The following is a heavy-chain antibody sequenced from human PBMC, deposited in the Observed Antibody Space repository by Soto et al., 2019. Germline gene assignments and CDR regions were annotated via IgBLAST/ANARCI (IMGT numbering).Heavy chain of an antibody. V-gene: IGHV4-59*11. Sequence: PSEPLSLPCTVSGGSISSHYWSWIRQPPGKGLEWIGYIYYSGSTNYNPSLKGRVTISVDTSKNQFSLKLSSVTAADTAVVYCERDLEPPTGTWFDPWGKGNLVTVS. CDR2: IYYSGST. CDR3: ERDLEPPTGTWFDP. J-gene: IGHJ5*02. CDR1: GGSISSHY. D-gene: IGHD1-1*01.